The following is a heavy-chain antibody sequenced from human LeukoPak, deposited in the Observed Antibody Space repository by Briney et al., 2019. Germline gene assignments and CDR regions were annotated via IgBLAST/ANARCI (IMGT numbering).Heavy chain of an antibody. Sequence: ASVKVSCKASGYTFTSYGISWVRQAPGQGLEWMGWISAYNGNTNYAQKLQGRVTMTTDTSTSTAYMELGSLRSDDTAVYYCARLVGYGSGSYYSSRIRNYFDYWGQGTLVTVSS. V-gene: IGHV1-18*01. CDR2: ISAYNGNT. J-gene: IGHJ4*02. D-gene: IGHD3-10*01. CDR1: GYTFTSYG. CDR3: ARLVGYGSGSYYSSRIRNYFDY.